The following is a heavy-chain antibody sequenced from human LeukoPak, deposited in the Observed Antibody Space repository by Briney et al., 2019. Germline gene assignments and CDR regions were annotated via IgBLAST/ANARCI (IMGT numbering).Heavy chain of an antibody. CDR1: GYTFTSYG. D-gene: IGHD6-19*01. Sequence: ASVKVSFKASGYTFTSYGISWVRQAPGQGLEWMGWISTYNGNTNYAQKVQGRVTMTTDTSTSTGYMELRSLRSDDTAVYYCARAYSSGRYGELDYWGQGTLVTVSS. J-gene: IGHJ4*02. CDR3: ARAYSSGRYGELDY. V-gene: IGHV1-18*01. CDR2: ISTYNGNT.